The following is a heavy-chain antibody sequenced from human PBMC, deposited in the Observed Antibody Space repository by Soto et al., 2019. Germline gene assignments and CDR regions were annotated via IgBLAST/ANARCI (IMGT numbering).Heavy chain of an antibody. CDR3: ARYPYYDFFTGYYYGLDV. V-gene: IGHV2-26*01. J-gene: IGHJ6*02. CDR2: IFSNDEK. Sequence: SGPTLVNPTETLTLTCTVSGFSLSTARMGVSWIRQPPGKALEWLAHIFSNDEKSYNTSLKSRLTISKDTSKSQVVLTMTNMDPVDTATYYCARYPYYDFFTGYYYGLDVWDQGTAVTVSS. D-gene: IGHD3-9*01. CDR1: GFSLSTARMG.